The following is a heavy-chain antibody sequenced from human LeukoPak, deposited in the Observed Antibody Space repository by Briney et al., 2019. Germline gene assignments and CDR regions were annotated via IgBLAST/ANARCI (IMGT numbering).Heavy chain of an antibody. D-gene: IGHD2-15*01. CDR2: IKSDVGKT. J-gene: IGHJ4*02. V-gene: IGHV3-74*03. CDR3: ARDSDMEGTSPIDK. Sequence: SLKLAREPAGFTFSSYWNQWVRQAPGEGLVWVSHIKSDVGKTMYAGSVKDRFTICRGNGKQTLYLRSNSLRSEGTALTYGARDSDMEGTSPIDKWGQGTLVTVSA. CDR1: GFTFSSYW.